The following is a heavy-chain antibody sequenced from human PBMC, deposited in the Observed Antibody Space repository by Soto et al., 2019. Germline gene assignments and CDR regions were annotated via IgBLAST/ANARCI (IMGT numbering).Heavy chain of an antibody. D-gene: IGHD4-17*01. CDR2: ISGNGAST. Sequence: GGSPRLSCASSGFSFSNYAMHWVRQAPGKGLEYVSAISGNGASTYYADSVKGRFTIFRDNSKNTLYLQMGSLSAEDRAVYYCARGPSTVATWLDYWGQGTLVTVSS. J-gene: IGHJ4*02. CDR3: ARGPSTVATWLDY. V-gene: IGHV3-64*02. CDR1: GFSFSNYA.